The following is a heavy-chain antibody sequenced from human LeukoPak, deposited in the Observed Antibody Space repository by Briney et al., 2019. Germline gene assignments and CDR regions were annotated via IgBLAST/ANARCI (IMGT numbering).Heavy chain of an antibody. V-gene: IGHV4-61*02. D-gene: IGHD3-10*01. J-gene: IGHJ4*02. CDR1: GGSISSGSYY. Sequence: SETLSLTCTVSGGSISSGSYYWSWIRQPAGKGLEWIGRIYTSGSTNYNPSLKSRVTISVDTSKNQFSLKLSSVTAADTAVYYCAREWFGEPFGPTPDYWGQGTLVTVSS. CDR3: AREWFGEPFGPTPDY. CDR2: IYTSGST.